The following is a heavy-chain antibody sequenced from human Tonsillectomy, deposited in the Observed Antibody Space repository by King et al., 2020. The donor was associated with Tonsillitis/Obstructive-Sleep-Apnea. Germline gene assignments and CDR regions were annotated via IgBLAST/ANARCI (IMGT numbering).Heavy chain of an antibody. V-gene: IGHV2-5*02. Sequence: TLKESGPTLVKPTQTLTLTCTFSGFSLTTSGVGVVWIRQPPGKALEWLALFYWDDDKRYSPSLKSRLTITKDTSKNQVVLTMTNMDPVDTATYYCAHTYYDGNWGWFDPWGQGTLVTVSS. CDR3: AHTYYDGNWGWFDP. J-gene: IGHJ5*02. CDR2: FYWDDDK. D-gene: IGHD4-23*01. CDR1: GFSLTTSGVG.